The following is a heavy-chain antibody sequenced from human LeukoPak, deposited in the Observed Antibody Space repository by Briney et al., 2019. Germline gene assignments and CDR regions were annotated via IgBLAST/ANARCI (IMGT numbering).Heavy chain of an antibody. CDR1: GFTFSSYS. CDR3: ARERQSGSYFY. D-gene: IGHD1-26*01. J-gene: IGHJ4*02. V-gene: IGHV3-21*01. Sequence: GGSLRLSCAASGFTFSSYSMNWVRQAPGKGLEWVSSISSSSSYIYYADSVKGRFTVSRDNAKNSLYLQMNSLRAEDTAVYYCARERQSGSYFYWGQGTLVTVSS. CDR2: ISSSSSYI.